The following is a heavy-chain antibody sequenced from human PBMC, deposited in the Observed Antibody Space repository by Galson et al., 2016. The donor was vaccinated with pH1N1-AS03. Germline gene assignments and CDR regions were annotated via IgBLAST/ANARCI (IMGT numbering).Heavy chain of an antibody. Sequence: SLRLSCAASGFTFSSYAMNWVRQAPGKGLEWVSAISNSGGTTYYADSVKGRFTISRDNSKNTLYLQMNSPRAEDTAVYYCAKASAAAGTRTFDYWGQGTLVTVSS. J-gene: IGHJ4*02. V-gene: IGHV3-23*01. CDR2: ISNSGGTT. D-gene: IGHD6-13*01. CDR1: GFTFSSYA. CDR3: AKASAAAGTRTFDY.